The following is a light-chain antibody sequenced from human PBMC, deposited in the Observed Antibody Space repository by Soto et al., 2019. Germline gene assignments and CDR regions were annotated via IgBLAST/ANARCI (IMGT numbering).Light chain of an antibody. V-gene: IGKV2D-29*01. J-gene: IGKJ5*01. CDR2: AVS. Sequence: DIVMTQSPLSLSVTPGQPASISCKSSQSLLHSDGKTYLYWDLQKPGQPPQLLISAVSNRFSGVPDRFSGSGSGTDFTLKISRVEAEDVGIYYCMQSIQLPSITFGQGTRLEIK. CDR3: MQSIQLPSIT. CDR1: QSLLHSDGKTY.